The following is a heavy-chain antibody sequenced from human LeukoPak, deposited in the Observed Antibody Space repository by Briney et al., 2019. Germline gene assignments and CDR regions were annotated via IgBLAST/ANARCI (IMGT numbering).Heavy chain of an antibody. CDR1: GGTVSSYA. D-gene: IGHD2-2*01. CDR2: IIPIFGTA. CDR3: ARGRVYCSSTSCYVGYGMDV. J-gene: IGHJ6*04. Sequence: SVKVSCKASGGTVSSYAISWVRQAPGQGLEWMGGIIPIFGTANQGRVTITADKSTSTAYMELSSLRSEDTAVYYCARGRVYCSSTSCYVGYGMDVWGKGTTVTVSS. V-gene: IGHV1-69*06.